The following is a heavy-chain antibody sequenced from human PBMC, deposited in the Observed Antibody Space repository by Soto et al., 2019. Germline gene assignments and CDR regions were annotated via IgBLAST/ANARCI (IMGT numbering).Heavy chain of an antibody. V-gene: IGHV3-23*01. CDR1: GFTLSNAW. Sequence: GGSLRLSCAASGFTLSNAWMSWVRQAPGKGLEWVSVISGSGGSTYYADSVKGRFTISRDNSKNTLYLQMNSLRAEDTAVYYCAKRAWGYFYFDYWGQGTLVTVSS. CDR2: ISGSGGST. D-gene: IGHD1-26*01. J-gene: IGHJ4*02. CDR3: AKRAWGYFYFDY.